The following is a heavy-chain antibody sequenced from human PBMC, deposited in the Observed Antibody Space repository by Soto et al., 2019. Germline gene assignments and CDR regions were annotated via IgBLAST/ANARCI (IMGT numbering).Heavy chain of an antibody. CDR3: ARSVDP. CDR2: IFYSGTT. Sequence: QVQLQESGPGLVKPSQTLSLTCTVSGGSISSGGYYWSWIRQHPGKGLAWIGYIFYSGTTYYNTSLKTRVTIAVYTSTNQLPLTLSSVTAADPDAYYCARSVDPWGQGTLLNVSS. J-gene: IGHJ5*02. V-gene: IGHV4-31*03. CDR1: GGSISSGGYY.